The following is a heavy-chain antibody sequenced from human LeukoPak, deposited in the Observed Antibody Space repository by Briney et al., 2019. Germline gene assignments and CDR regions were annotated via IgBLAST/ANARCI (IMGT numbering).Heavy chain of an antibody. J-gene: IGHJ5*02. CDR1: GSSISSSDYY. D-gene: IGHD2-15*01. Sequence: SETLSLTCTVSGSSISSSDYYWGWIRQPPGKGVEWIGSMYYGGSTYYNPSLKSRVTISVDTSMNQFSLKLSFVTTADTAVYYCARAFGYCSGGSCTRGYNWFDPWGQGTLVTVPS. CDR2: MYYGGST. CDR3: ARAFGYCSGGSCTRGYNWFDP. V-gene: IGHV4-39*01.